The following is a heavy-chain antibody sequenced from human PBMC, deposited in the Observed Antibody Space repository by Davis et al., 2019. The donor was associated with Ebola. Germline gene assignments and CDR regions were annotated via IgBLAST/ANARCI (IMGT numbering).Heavy chain of an antibody. CDR2: IRSKANSYAT. J-gene: IGHJ5*02. D-gene: IGHD6-19*01. V-gene: IGHV3-73*01. CDR1: GFTFSGSA. CDR3: TRHGQQWLVEWFEP. Sequence: PGGSLRPSCAASGFTFSGSAMHWVRQASGKGLEWVGRIRSKANSYATAYAASVKGRFTITRDDSKNTAYLQMNSLKTEDTAVYYCTRHGQQWLVEWFEPWGQGTLVTVSS.